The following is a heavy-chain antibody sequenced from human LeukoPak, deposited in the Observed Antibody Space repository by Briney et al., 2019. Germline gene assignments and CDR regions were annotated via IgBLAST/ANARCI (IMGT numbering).Heavy chain of an antibody. CDR2: ISIGGDTT. D-gene: IGHD4-17*01. CDR1: GFTFSSHG. J-gene: IGHJ4*02. V-gene: IGHV3-23*01. Sequence: GGSLRLSCAASGFTFSSHGMRWVRQAPGRGLEWVSSISIGGDTTYSDSVKGRFTISRDNSKNTLYLQLDSLRAEDTAIYYCAKEIRPNDCWGQGTPVTVSS. CDR3: AKEIRPNDC.